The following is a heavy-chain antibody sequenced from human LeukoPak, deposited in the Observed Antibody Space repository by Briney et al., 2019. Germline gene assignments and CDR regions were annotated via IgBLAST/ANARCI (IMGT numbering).Heavy chain of an antibody. CDR2: IYYSGST. V-gene: IGHV4-61*01. J-gene: IGHJ4*02. Sequence: PSETLSLTCTVSGGSVSSGSYYWSWIRQPPGKGLEWIGYIYYSGSTNYNPSVKSRVTISVDTSKNQFSLKLSSVTAADTAVYYCARGLQYWGQGTLVTVSS. CDR3: ARGLQY. CDR1: GGSVSSGSYY.